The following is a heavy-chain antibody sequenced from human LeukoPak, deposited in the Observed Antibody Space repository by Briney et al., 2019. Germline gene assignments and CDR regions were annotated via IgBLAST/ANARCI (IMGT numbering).Heavy chain of an antibody. CDR3: AKDTGSGFIAAPGNSGVDY. CDR2: ISWNSGSK. D-gene: IGHD6-13*01. CDR1: GFTFDDYA. V-gene: IGHV3-9*01. Sequence: GRSLRLSCAAPGFTFDDYAMHWVRHAPGKGLEWVSGISWNSGSKGYADSVKGRFTISRDNAKKSLYLQMNSLRAEDTALYYCAKDTGSGFIAAPGNSGVDYWGQGTLVTVSS. J-gene: IGHJ4*02.